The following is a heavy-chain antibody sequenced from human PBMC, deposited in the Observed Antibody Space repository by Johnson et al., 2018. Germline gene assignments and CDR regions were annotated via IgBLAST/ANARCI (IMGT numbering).Heavy chain of an antibody. V-gene: IGHV1-69*01. D-gene: IGHD1-14*01. CDR1: GGTFKSYA. J-gene: IGHJ1*01. CDR3: ARGVSYKTD. CDR2: IIPQFDTA. Sequence: QVQLVQSGAEVKKPGSSVKVSCKASGGTFKSYAITWLRQAPGHGFEWMGGIIPQFDTANYAQKFQDRVTITADESTGTAYMELSSLTFGHTAVYYCARGVSYKTDWGQGTQVTVSS.